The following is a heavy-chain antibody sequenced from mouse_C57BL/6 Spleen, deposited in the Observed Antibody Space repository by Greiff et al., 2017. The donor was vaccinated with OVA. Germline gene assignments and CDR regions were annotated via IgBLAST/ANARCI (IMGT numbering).Heavy chain of an antibody. CDR3: ARSSTTVVSPYYFDY. V-gene: IGHV1-80*01. Sequence: QVQLQQSGAELVKPGASVKISCKASGYAFSSYWMNWVKQRPGKGLEWIGQIYPGDGDTNYNGKFKGKATLTADKSSSTAYMQLSSLTSEDSAVYFCARSSTTVVSPYYFDYWGQGTTLTVSS. CDR1: GYAFSSYW. J-gene: IGHJ2*01. D-gene: IGHD1-1*01. CDR2: IYPGDGDT.